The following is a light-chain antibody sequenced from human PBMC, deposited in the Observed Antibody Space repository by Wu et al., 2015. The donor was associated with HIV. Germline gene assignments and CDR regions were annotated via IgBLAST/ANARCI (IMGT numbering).Light chain of an antibody. CDR1: QTIINY. V-gene: IGKV1-27*01. CDR3: QSYNTLGT. CDR2: AAS. Sequence: IQMTQSPSSLSASAGDSVTITCRANQTIINYLAWYQQKPGKLPKLLIFAASSLQSGVPSRFRGSGFGTDFTLTITSLQPEDFGIYYCQSYNTLGTFGQGTKVEVK. J-gene: IGKJ1*01.